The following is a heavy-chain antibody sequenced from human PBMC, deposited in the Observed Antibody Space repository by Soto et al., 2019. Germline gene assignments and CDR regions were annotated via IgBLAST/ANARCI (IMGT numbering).Heavy chain of an antibody. Sequence: QVQLVQSGAEVKKPGASVKVSCKASGYTFTSYDINWVRQATGQGLEWMGWMNPNSGNTGYAEKFQGRVTTTRNTSISTAYMELSSLRSEDTAVYYCARARIVVVAATLSHYGMDVWGQGTTVTVSS. D-gene: IGHD2-15*01. CDR2: MNPNSGNT. J-gene: IGHJ6*02. CDR3: ARARIVVVAATLSHYGMDV. CDR1: GYTFTSYD. V-gene: IGHV1-8*01.